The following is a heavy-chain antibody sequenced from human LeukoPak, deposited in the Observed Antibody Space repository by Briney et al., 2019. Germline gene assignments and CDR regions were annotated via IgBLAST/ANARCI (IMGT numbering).Heavy chain of an antibody. D-gene: IGHD3-10*02. CDR1: GFTFSSYG. Sequence: PGGSLRLSCAASGFTFSSYGMHWVRQAPGKGLEWVALISYDGRNKYYADSVKGRFTISRDNSKNTLYLQMNSLRAEDTAVYYCARTYYYDPGDFGYWGQGTLVTVSS. V-gene: IGHV3-30*03. J-gene: IGHJ4*02. CDR2: ISYDGRNK. CDR3: ARTYYYDPGDFGY.